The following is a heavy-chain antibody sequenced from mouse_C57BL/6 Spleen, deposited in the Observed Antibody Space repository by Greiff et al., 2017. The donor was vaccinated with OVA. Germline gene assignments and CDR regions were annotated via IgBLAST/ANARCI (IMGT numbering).Heavy chain of an antibody. Sequence: VESGGGLVKPGGSLKLSCAASGFTFSSYTMSWVRQTPEKRLEWVATISGGGGNTYYPDSVKGRFTISRDNAKNTLYLQMSSLRSEDTALDYCARHPYYYGSSHYFDYWGQGTTLTVSS. D-gene: IGHD1-1*01. J-gene: IGHJ2*01. CDR1: GFTFSSYT. CDR3: ARHPYYYGSSHYFDY. CDR2: ISGGGGNT. V-gene: IGHV5-9*01.